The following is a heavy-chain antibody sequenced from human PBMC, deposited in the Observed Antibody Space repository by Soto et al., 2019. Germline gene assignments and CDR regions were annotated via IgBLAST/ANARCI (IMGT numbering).Heavy chain of an antibody. J-gene: IGHJ6*02. Sequence: SVKVSCKASGGTLSRYGISWVRQAPGQGLEWMGGIIPIFGTANYAQKFQGRVTITADESTSTAYMELSSLRSEDTAVYYCATWGCCSGCISIKPYCANGMDVLGQGTTFTFCS. D-gene: IGHD3-3*02. CDR1: GGTLSRYG. V-gene: IGHV1-69*13. CDR3: ATWGCCSGCISIKPYCANGMDV. CDR2: IIPIFGTA.